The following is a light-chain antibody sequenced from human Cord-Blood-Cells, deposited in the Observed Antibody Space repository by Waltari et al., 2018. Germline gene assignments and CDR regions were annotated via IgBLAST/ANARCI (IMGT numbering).Light chain of an antibody. V-gene: IGLV3-10*01. CDR2: EDS. CDR1: ALPKKY. J-gene: IGLJ2*01. Sequence: SYELTQPPSVSVPPGQTARITCSGYALPKKYSYWYQQKSGQAPVLVIYEDSKRPSGIPERFSGSSSGTMATLTISGAQVEDEADYYCYSTDSSGNHVVFGGGTKLTVL. CDR3: YSTDSSGNHVV.